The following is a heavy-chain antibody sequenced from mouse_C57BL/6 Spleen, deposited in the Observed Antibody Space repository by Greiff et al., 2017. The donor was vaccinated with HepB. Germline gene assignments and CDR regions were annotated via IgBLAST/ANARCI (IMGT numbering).Heavy chain of an antibody. Sequence: EVQVVESGGGLVKPGGSLKLSCAASGFTFSSYAMSWVRQTPEKRLEWVATISDGGSYTYYPDNVKGRFTISRDNAKNNLYLQMSHLKSEDTAMYYCARYDGYFDYWGQGTTLTVSS. CDR1: GFTFSSYA. J-gene: IGHJ2*01. V-gene: IGHV5-4*01. D-gene: IGHD2-3*01. CDR2: ISDGGSYT. CDR3: ARYDGYFDY.